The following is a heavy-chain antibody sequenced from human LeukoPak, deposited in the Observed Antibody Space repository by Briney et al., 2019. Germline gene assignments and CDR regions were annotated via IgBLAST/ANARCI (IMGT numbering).Heavy chain of an antibody. D-gene: IGHD4/OR15-4a*01. CDR3: ARRAGAYSHPYDY. Sequence: PGGSLRLSCAASGFTFSSYGMHWVRQAPGKGLEHVSAIGGSTYANSVKGRFTISRDNSKNTLYLQMDSLRAEDTAVYYCARRAGAYSHPYDYWGQGTLVTVS. J-gene: IGHJ4*02. V-gene: IGHV3-64*01. CDR2: IGGST. CDR1: GFTFSSYG.